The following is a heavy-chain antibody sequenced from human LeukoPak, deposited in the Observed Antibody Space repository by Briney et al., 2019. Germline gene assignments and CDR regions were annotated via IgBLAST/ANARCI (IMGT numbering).Heavy chain of an antibody. D-gene: IGHD3-22*01. V-gene: IGHV4-59*01. J-gene: IGHJ4*02. CDR1: GGSISSYY. CDR2: IYYSGST. Sequence: PSETLSLTCTVSGGSISSYYWSWIRQPPGKGLEWIGYIYYSGSTNYNPSLKSRVTISVDTSKNQFSLKLSSVTAADTAVYYCARGLVVPFFDYWGQGTLVTVSS. CDR3: ARGLVVPFFDY.